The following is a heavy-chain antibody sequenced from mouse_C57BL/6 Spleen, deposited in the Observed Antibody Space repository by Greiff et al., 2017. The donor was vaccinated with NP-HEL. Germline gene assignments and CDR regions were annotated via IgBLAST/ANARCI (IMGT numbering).Heavy chain of an antibody. J-gene: IGHJ2*01. CDR2: IYPGDGDT. CDR3: ARNGDVRDY. Sequence: QVQLQQSGPELVKPGASVKISCKASGYAFSSSWMNWVKQRPGKGLEWIGRIYPGDGDTNYNGKFKGKATLTADKSSSTAYMQLSSLTSEDSAVYFCARNGDVRDYWGQGTTLTVSS. D-gene: IGHD4-1*01. V-gene: IGHV1-82*01. CDR1: GYAFSSSW.